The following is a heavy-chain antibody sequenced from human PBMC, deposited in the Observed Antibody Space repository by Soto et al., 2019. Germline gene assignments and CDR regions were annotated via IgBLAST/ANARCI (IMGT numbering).Heavy chain of an antibody. CDR3: SSHYSSSSYVRPFDY. Sequence: SKSCSYGIRIPQSPGKGPECIESIYYTGRSHYNPSLKSRVTISVDASTNQFSLQLSSVIATDTAVYYCSSHYSSSSYVRPFDYWGRGILLAV. CDR2: IYYTGRS. J-gene: IGHJ4*01. V-gene: IGHV4-39*01. D-gene: IGHD6-13*01. CDR1: SKSCSY.